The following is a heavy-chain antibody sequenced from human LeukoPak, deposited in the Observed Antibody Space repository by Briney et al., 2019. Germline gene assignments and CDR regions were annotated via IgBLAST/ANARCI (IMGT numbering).Heavy chain of an antibody. V-gene: IGHV4-59*12. J-gene: IGHJ4*02. CDR2: IYYSGST. CDR3: ARAMNSSSSGRYFFDY. D-gene: IGHD6-6*01. CDR1: GGSISSYY. Sequence: SETLSLTCTVSGGSISSYYWSWIRQPPGKGLEWIGYIYYSGSTNYNPSLKSRVTISVDTSKNQFSLKLSSVTAADTAVYYCARAMNSSSSGRYFFDYWGQGTLVTVSS.